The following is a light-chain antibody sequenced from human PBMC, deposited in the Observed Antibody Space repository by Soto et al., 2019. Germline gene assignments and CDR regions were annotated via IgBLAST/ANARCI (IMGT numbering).Light chain of an antibody. CDR2: AAS. V-gene: IGKV3-20*01. CDR3: HQYGSSPLT. J-gene: IGKJ4*01. Sequence: EIVLTQSPGTLSLSPGERATLSCRASQSATSNYLAWYQQKPGQAPRLLIYAASSRATGIPDRFSGSGSGTDFTLTISRLEPEDFAIYYCHQYGSSPLTFGGGTKVEIK. CDR1: QSATSNY.